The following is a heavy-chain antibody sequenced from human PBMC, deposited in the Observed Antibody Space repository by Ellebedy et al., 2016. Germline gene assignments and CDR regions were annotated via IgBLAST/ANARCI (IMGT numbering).Heavy chain of an antibody. CDR1: GFTFTSHW. D-gene: IGHD3-10*01. J-gene: IGHJ6*02. V-gene: IGHV3-23*01. CDR3: AKDIWFGEAPRVGMDV. Sequence: GGSLRLXCVASGFTFTSHWMSWVRQAPGKGLEWVSAISGSGGSTYYADSVKGRFTISRDNSKNTLYLQMNSLRAEDTAVYYCAKDIWFGEAPRVGMDVWGQGTTVTVSS. CDR2: ISGSGGST.